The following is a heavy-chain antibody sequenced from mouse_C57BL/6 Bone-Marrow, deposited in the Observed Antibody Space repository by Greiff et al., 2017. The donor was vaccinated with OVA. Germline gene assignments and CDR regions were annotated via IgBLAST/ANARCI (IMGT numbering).Heavy chain of an antibody. V-gene: IGHV5-6*02. CDR1: GFTFSSYG. J-gene: IGHJ3*01. CDR3: ARQKSTMITGGLAD. D-gene: IGHD2-4*01. CDR2: ISSGGSYT. Sequence: DVKLVESGGDLVKPGGSLKLSCAASGFTFSSYGMSWVRQTPDKRLEWVATISSGGSYTYYPDSVKGRFPISRDNAKNTLYLQMSSLKSEDTAMDYCARQKSTMITGGLADWGQGTLVTVSA.